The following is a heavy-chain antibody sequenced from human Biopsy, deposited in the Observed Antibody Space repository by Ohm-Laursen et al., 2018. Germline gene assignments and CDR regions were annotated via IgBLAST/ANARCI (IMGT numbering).Heavy chain of an antibody. CDR2: IFYRGIT. CDR3: ARHPTGFWFDP. CDR1: GGSVSCNVAY. V-gene: IGHV4-39*01. Sequence: SETLSLTCTVSGGSVSCNVAYWAWLRQPPGKGFESIGSIFYRGITYYNPSLQSRVTMPGDTSKNQSSLNLTSATAADTAVYYCARHPTGFWFDPWGQGTLVIVSS. J-gene: IGHJ5*02.